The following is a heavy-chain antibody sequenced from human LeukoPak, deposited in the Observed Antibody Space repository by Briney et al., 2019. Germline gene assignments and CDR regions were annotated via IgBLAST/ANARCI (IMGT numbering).Heavy chain of an antibody. J-gene: IGHJ5*02. Sequence: ASVKVSCKASGYTFTSYAMHRVRQAPGQRLEWMGWINAGNGNTKYSQKFQGRVTITRDTSASTAYMELSSLRSEDTAVYYCARDSSGWSNWFDPWGQGTLVTVSS. V-gene: IGHV1-3*01. CDR3: ARDSSGWSNWFDP. CDR2: INAGNGNT. CDR1: GYTFTSYA. D-gene: IGHD6-19*01.